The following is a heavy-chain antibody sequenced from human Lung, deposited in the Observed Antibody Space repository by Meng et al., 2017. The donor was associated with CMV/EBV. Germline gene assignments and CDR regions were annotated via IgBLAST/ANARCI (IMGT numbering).Heavy chain of an antibody. CDR3: ARAAARPSDWFDP. V-gene: IGHV2-5*02. Sequence: QIPLEESGPPLVKPTQTLTLICTFSGFSRSTSGVGVGWIRQPPGKALECLAIIDGDDEKRYSPSLESRLTVTKDTSKNQVVLTMTNMVPVDTATYYCARAAARPSDWFDPWGQGTLVTVSS. CDR1: GFSRSTSGVG. CDR2: IDGDDEK. D-gene: IGHD6-6*01. J-gene: IGHJ5*02.